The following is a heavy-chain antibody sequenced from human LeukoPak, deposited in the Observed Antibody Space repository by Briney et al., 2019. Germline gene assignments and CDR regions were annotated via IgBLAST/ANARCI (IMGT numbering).Heavy chain of an antibody. J-gene: IGHJ6*03. CDR1: GYTFTSYA. D-gene: IGHD6-13*01. CDR2: INTNTGNP. V-gene: IGHV7-4-1*02. CDR3: AKAAADLYYYYHFMDV. Sequence: ASVNVSCKASGYTFTSYAVNWVRQAPGQGLEWMGWINTNTGNPTYAEGFTGRFVFSLDTSVSTAYLQISSLKAADTAVYYCAKAAADLYYYYHFMDVWGKGTTVTVSS.